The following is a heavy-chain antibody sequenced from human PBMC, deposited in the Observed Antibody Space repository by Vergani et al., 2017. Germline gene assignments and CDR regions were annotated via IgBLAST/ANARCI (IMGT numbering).Heavy chain of an antibody. CDR3: AKEFCGTGNCYGWNHLEV. J-gene: IGHJ6*04. V-gene: IGHV3-7*01. CDR1: GFTFSSYW. D-gene: IGHD1-1*01. CDR2: IKQDGSEK. Sequence: EVQLVESGGGLVQPGGSLRLSCAASGFTFSSYWMSWVRQAPGKGLEWVANIKQDGSEKYYVDSVKGRFTISRDNAKNSLYLQMNSLRAEDTAVYFCAKEFCGTGNCYGWNHLEVWGEGTSVTVSS.